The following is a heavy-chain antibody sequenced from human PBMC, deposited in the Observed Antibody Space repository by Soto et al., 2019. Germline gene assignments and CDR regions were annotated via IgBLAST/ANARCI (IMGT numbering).Heavy chain of an antibody. D-gene: IGHD6-13*01. CDR2: IYYSGST. CDR3: ARVSWAAAGPRFEY. J-gene: IGHJ4*02. V-gene: IGHV4-31*03. CDR1: GGSISSGGYY. Sequence: SETLSLTCTVSGGSISSGGYYWSWIRQHPGKGLEWIGYIYYSGSTYYNPSLKSRVTISVDTSKDQFSLKLSSVTAADTAVYYCARVSWAAAGPRFEYWGQGTLVTVYS.